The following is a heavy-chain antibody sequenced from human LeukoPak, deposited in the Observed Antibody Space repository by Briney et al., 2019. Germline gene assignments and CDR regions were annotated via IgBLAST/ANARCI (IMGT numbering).Heavy chain of an antibody. J-gene: IGHJ4*02. V-gene: IGHV4-34*01. D-gene: IGHD4-11*01. CDR3: ASLGAVTTDFDY. Sequence: PSETLSLTCAVYGGSFSGYYWSWIRQPPGKGLEWIGEINHSGSTNYNPSLKSRVTISVDTSKNQFSQKLSSVTAADTAVYYCASLGAVTTDFDYWGQGTLVTVSS. CDR1: GGSFSGYY. CDR2: INHSGST.